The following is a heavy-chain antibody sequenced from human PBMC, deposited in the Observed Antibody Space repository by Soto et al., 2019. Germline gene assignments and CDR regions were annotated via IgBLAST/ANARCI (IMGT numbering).Heavy chain of an antibody. D-gene: IGHD3-10*01. CDR2: VYSSGTT. Sequence: SETLSLTCTVSGGSINSYWWSWIRQPAGKGLEWIGRVYSSGTTDYNPSLNSRATMSVETSKNQFSLKLSSVTAADTAVYYCARDLASYAYGEGYCGQGIQVTVS. V-gene: IGHV4-4*07. CDR3: ARDLASYAYGEGY. J-gene: IGHJ4*02. CDR1: GGSINSYW.